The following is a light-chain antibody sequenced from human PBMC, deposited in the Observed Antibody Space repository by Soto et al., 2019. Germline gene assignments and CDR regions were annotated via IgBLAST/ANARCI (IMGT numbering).Light chain of an antibody. J-gene: IGKJ2*01. CDR1: REISNY. Sequence: DIQMTQSPSSLSASVGDRVTITCQASREISNYVNWYQQKQGKAPNLLVYDASNLQPGVPSRFSGSGFGTFFSFTISSLQPEDIATYFGQEFYDLPYTFGQGAKLQIK. CDR3: QEFYDLPYT. CDR2: DAS. V-gene: IGKV1-33*01.